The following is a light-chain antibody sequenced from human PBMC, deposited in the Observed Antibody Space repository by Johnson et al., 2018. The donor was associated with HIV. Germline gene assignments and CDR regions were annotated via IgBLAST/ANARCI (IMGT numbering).Light chain of an antibody. CDR1: SSNIGNNY. CDR3: GVWDASLSPHYV. CDR2: EDY. J-gene: IGLJ1*01. V-gene: IGLV1-51*02. Sequence: QPVLTQPPSVSAAPGQKVTISCSGSSSNIGNNYVSWYQQLPGTAPKLLIYEDYKRPSGIPDRFSGSKSGASATLGITGLQPGDEADYYCGVWDASLSPHYVFGTGTTITVL.